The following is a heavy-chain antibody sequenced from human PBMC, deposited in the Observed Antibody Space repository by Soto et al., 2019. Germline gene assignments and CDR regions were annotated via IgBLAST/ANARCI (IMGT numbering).Heavy chain of an antibody. D-gene: IGHD3-22*01. Sequence: EVQLVESGGGLVQPGGSLRLSCAASGLSFSNYWMTWVRQAPGKGLEWVANIKPDGSVKYYLDSVKGRFTISRDNAKNSLFLQMDSLRAEDTAVYYCARVLLPAGYYCYYMDVWGEGTTVTVSS. V-gene: IGHV3-7*01. CDR3: ARVLLPAGYYCYYMDV. J-gene: IGHJ6*03. CDR1: GLSFSNYW. CDR2: IKPDGSVK.